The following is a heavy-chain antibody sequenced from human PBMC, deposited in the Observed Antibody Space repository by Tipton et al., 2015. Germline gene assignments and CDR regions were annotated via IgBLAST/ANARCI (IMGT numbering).Heavy chain of an antibody. Sequence: TLSLTCTASGGSIKSAGYYWSWIRQHPVKGLEWIGYIYYTGNTYSNPSLKSRLIISLDTSKNQFSLNLTSVTAADTAVYYCARGVDRSGPYYDYWGQGALVTVSS. D-gene: IGHD3-22*01. CDR2: IYYTGNT. CDR1: GGSIKSAGYY. V-gene: IGHV4-31*03. CDR3: ARGVDRSGPYYDY. J-gene: IGHJ4*02.